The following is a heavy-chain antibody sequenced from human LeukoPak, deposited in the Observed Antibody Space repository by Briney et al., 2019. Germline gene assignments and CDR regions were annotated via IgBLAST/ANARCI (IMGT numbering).Heavy chain of an antibody. J-gene: IGHJ4*02. Sequence: SETLSLTCTVSGGSISSYYWSWIRQPPGKGLEWIGYIYYSGSTNYNPSLKSRVTISVDTSKNQFSLKLSSVTAADTAVYYCARARRGYSLDYWGQGTLVTVSS. CDR3: ARARRGYSLDY. CDR1: GGSISSYY. D-gene: IGHD5-18*01. V-gene: IGHV4-59*01. CDR2: IYYSGST.